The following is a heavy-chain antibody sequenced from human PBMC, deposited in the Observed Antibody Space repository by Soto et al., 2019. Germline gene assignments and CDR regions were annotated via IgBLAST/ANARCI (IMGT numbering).Heavy chain of an antibody. Sequence: QITLKESGPTLVKPTQTLTLTCTFSGFSLSTSGVGVGWIRQPPGKALEWLALIYWDDDKRYSPSLKSRLTNTKDTSKHQVVLTMTNMDPVYTATYYCAHRLLSSGYRYAFDIWGQGTMVTVSS. CDR3: AHRLLSSGYRYAFDI. CDR1: GFSLSTSGVG. V-gene: IGHV2-5*02. J-gene: IGHJ3*02. D-gene: IGHD3-22*01. CDR2: IYWDDDK.